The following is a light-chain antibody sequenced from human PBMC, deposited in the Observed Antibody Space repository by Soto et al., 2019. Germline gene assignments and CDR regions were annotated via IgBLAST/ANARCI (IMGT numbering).Light chain of an antibody. J-gene: IGKJ1*01. CDR1: QSVSSSY. CDR2: GAS. Sequence: EIVLTQSPGTLSLSPGERATLSCRASQSVSSSYLAWYQQKPGQAPRLLIYGASSRATGIPDRFSGSGSVTDFTLTISRLEPEDFAVYYCQQYGNSWTFGQGTKVEIK. CDR3: QQYGNSWT. V-gene: IGKV3-20*01.